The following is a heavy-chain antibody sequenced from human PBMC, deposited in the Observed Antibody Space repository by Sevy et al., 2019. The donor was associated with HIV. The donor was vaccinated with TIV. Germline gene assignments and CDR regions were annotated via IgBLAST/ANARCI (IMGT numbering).Heavy chain of an antibody. J-gene: IGHJ5*02. D-gene: IGHD3-22*01. Sequence: GGSLRLSCVASGFTFSNYDMNWVRQAPGKGLEWVSKIRSSGSDIYYADSVKGRLTISRDNAKDSLNLQMNSLRAEDTAVYYCVRNGGAYDSGFDPWGQGTLVTVSS. CDR1: GFTFSNYD. CDR3: VRNGGAYDSGFDP. V-gene: IGHV3-48*03. CDR2: IRSSGSDI.